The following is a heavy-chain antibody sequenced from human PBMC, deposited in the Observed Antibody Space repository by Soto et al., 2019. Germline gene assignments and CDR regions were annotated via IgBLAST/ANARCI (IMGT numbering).Heavy chain of an antibody. CDR1: GGSINSGGYY. D-gene: IGHD3-22*01. J-gene: IGHJ4*02. CDR2: IYYSGST. V-gene: IGHV4-31*03. Sequence: SETLSVTRSVSGGSINSGGYYWNWIRQHPGKGLEWIGYIYYSGSTYYNPSLKSRVTISVDTSKNQFSLKLSSVTAADTAVYYCARDGDSSGYYFWFDYWGQGTLVTVSS. CDR3: ARDGDSSGYYFWFDY.